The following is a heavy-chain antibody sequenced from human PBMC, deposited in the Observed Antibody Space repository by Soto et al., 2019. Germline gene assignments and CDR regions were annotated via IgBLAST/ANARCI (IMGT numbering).Heavy chain of an antibody. Sequence: QVLLVQSGAAVKTPGASVKISCQASGYTFTNYGITWVRQTPGQGFEWMAWINPYNGNTNYAQNLQGRVPMTTDTSTSTGHMELRSLRSDDTAVYYCSRVPAYCHRLSSHPWVDPWGQGTLVTVSS. CDR1: GYTFTNYG. D-gene: IGHD2-21*01. CDR2: INPYNGNT. CDR3: SRVPAYCHRLSSHPWVDP. V-gene: IGHV1-18*01. J-gene: IGHJ5*02.